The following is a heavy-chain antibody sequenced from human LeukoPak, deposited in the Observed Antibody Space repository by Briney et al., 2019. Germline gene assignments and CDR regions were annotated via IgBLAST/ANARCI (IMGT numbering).Heavy chain of an antibody. CDR2: INPNSGGT. V-gene: IGHV1-2*02. CDR3: ARRCDTSSYYTYYFDY. J-gene: IGHJ4*02. CDR1: GYTFTAYY. Sequence: ASVKVSCKASGYTFTAYYIHWVRQAPGQGLEWMGWINPNSGGTNYAQKFQGRVTMTRVTSISTAYMELSRLRSDDTAVYFCARRCDTSSYYTYYFDYWGQGTLVTVSS. D-gene: IGHD3-22*01.